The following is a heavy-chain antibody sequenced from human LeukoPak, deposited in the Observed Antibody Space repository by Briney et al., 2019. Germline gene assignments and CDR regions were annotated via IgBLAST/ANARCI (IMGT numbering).Heavy chain of an antibody. CDR3: ARDPAGFSYQDY. D-gene: IGHD5-18*01. Sequence: KPGGSLRLSCAASAFTFSSYNMNWVRQAPGKGLEWVSSISSSRSYIYYADSVKGRFTISRDNAKNSLYLQMNSLRAEDTAVYYCARDPAGFSYQDYWGQGTLVTVSS. CDR1: AFTFSSYN. V-gene: IGHV3-21*01. CDR2: ISSSRSYI. J-gene: IGHJ4*02.